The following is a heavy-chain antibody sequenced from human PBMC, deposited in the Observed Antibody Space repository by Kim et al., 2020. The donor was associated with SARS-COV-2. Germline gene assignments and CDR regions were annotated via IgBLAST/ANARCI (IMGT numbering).Heavy chain of an antibody. CDR2: FTAGGTS. D-gene: IGHD6-13*01. CDR3: SWGVGIAGHGTFFDY. J-gene: IGHJ4*02. V-gene: IGHV3-15*01. CDR1: GFTVTKAW. Sequence: GGSLRLSCAASGFTVTKAWMNWVRQAPGKGLEWVGRFTAGGTSDFAAPVKGRFTISRDDSRNTLYLQMNSLKTEDTGVYYCSWGVGIAGHGTFFDYWGQG.